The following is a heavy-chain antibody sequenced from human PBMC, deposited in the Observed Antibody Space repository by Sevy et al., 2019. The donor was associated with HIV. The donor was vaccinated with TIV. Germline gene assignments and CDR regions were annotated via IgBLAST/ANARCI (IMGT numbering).Heavy chain of an antibody. CDR3: ASKRGYSSGPFDY. CDR1: GGSVSSSDYY. J-gene: IGHJ4*02. CDR2: IYYSGGT. Sequence: SETLSLTCTVSGGSVSSSDYYWSWIRQTPGKGLQWVGYIYYSGGTYYNPFLNSRVSMSVDTSKNQFSLKLSSVTAADTAVYYCASKRGYSSGPFDYWGQGTLVTVSS. D-gene: IGHD5-18*01. V-gene: IGHV4-30-4*01.